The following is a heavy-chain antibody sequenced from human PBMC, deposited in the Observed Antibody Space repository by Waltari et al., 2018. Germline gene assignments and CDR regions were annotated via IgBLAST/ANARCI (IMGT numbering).Heavy chain of an antibody. D-gene: IGHD2-15*01. Sequence: EVQLVESGGGLVQPGGSLRLSCAASGFTFSSYSMNWVRQAPGKGLEWVSYISSSSRTIYYADSVKGRFTISRDNAKNSLYLQMNSLRAEDTAVYYCAREGEYCSGGSCYNDYWGQGTLVTVSS. V-gene: IGHV3-48*04. CDR3: AREGEYCSGGSCYNDY. J-gene: IGHJ4*02. CDR2: ISSSSRTI. CDR1: GFTFSSYS.